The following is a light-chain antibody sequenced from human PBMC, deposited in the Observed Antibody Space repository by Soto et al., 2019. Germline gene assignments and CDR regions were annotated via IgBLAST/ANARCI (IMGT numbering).Light chain of an antibody. CDR3: QQYNDWLWT. V-gene: IGKV3-15*01. CDR1: QSVSRN. Sequence: EIVMTQSPATLSVSPGERATLSCRASQSVSRNVAWYQQKPGQAPRLLIHDASTRATGISVRFSGSGSGTEFPLTTSSRQSEDFAVYYCQQYNDWLWTFGQGTKVEIK. J-gene: IGKJ1*01. CDR2: DAS.